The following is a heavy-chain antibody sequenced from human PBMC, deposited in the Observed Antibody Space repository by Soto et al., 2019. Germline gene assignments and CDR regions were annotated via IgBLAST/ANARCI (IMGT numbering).Heavy chain of an antibody. CDR2: IIPVFGTA. V-gene: IGHV1-69*13. J-gene: IGHJ4*02. Sequence: GASVKVSCKASGGTFSSYAMSWVRQAPGQGLEWMGGIIPVFGTANYAQKFQGRITITADESTSTAYMELSSLRSEDTAVYYCARDAPTSSWSWNFDYWGQGTLVTVSS. CDR3: ARDAPTSSWSWNFDY. CDR1: GGTFSSYA. D-gene: IGHD6-13*01.